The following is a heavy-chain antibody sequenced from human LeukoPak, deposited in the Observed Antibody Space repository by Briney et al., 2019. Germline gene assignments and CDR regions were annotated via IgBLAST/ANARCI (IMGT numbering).Heavy chain of an antibody. D-gene: IGHD3-10*01. CDR3: VRGSSGTVVRGVSWAWFDP. Sequence: GGSLRLSCAASGFIFSIHWMTWVRQAPGKGLEWVANTKPDGSEKYYVDSAKGRFTISRDNAKNSLYLQMNSLRAEDTAVYYCVRGSSGTVVRGVSWAWFDPWGQGTLVTVSS. CDR2: TKPDGSEK. V-gene: IGHV3-7*05. CDR1: GFIFSIHW. J-gene: IGHJ5*02.